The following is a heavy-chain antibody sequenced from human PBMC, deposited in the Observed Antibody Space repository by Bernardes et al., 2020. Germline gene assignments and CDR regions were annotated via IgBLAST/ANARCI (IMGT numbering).Heavy chain of an antibody. V-gene: IGHV3-30*18. CDR2: ISYDGSNK. D-gene: IGHD2-2*01. CDR1: GFTFSSYG. CDR3: AKGDIVVVPAAGEYYGMDV. J-gene: IGHJ6*04. Sequence: GGSLRLSRAASGFTFSSYGMHWVRQAPGKGLEWVAVISYDGSNKYYADSVKGRFTISRDNSKNTLYLQMNSLRAEDTAVYYCAKGDIVVVPAAGEYYGMDVWGKGTTVTVSS.